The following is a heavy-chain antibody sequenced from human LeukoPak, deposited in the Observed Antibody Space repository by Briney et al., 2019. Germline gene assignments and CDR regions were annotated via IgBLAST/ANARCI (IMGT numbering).Heavy chain of an antibody. V-gene: IGHV3-11*04. J-gene: IGHJ4*02. CDR3: ASIIRYYYDSSGFPSG. CDR1: GFTFSDYY. D-gene: IGHD3-22*01. CDR2: ISSSGGTI. Sequence: GGSLRLSCAASGFTFSDYYMNWIRQAPGKGLEWVSYISSSGGTIYYADSVKGRFTISRDNAKNSLYLQMNSLRAEDTAVYYCASIIRYYYDSSGFPSGWGQGTLVTVSS.